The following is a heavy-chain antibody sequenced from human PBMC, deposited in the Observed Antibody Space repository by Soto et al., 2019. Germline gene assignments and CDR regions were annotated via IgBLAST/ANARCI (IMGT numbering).Heavy chain of an antibody. V-gene: IGHV4-30-4*01. D-gene: IGHD3-3*01. CDR3: ARSITIFGVAPPYYYSGMDV. CDR1: GGYICSGDYY. Sequence: PSETLSLTCTVSGGYICSGDYYWSWIRQPPEKGLEWIGYIYYSGSTYYNPSLKSRVTISVDTSKNQFSLKLSSVTAADTAVYYCARSITIFGVAPPYYYSGMDVWGQGTTVTVSS. J-gene: IGHJ6*02. CDR2: IYYSGST.